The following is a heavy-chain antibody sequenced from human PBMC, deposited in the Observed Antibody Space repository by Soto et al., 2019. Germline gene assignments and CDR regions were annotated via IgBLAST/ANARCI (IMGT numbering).Heavy chain of an antibody. CDR1: GGTFSSYA. J-gene: IGHJ6*02. CDR2: IIPIFGTA. D-gene: IGHD5-12*01. Sequence: QVQLVQSGAEVKKPGSSVKVSCKASGGTFSSYAISWVRQAPGQGLEWMGGIIPIFGTANYAQKFQGSVTITADESTSKAYMELSSLRAEDTAVYYCARSKDKVATTFTSGMDVWGQGTTVTVSS. V-gene: IGHV1-69*12. CDR3: ARSKDKVATTFTSGMDV.